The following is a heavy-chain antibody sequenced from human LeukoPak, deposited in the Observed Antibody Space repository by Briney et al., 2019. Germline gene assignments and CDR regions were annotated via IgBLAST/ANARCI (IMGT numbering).Heavy chain of an antibody. CDR2: ISRSDGST. D-gene: IGHD6-13*01. CDR1: GLAFSRNG. V-gene: IGHV3-23*01. J-gene: IGHJ4*02. Sequence: GGSLSLSCALSGLAFSRNGMNCVRDTPGEGVVCVSAISRSDGSTYYADSVKSRLIITRDNSKNTLYLQMNSRTGEDTVVYYCAVGIAARWASYFDYWGQGTLVTVSS. CDR3: AVGIAARWASYFDY.